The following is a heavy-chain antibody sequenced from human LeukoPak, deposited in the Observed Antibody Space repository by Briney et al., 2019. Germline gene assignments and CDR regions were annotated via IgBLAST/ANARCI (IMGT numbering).Heavy chain of an antibody. J-gene: IGHJ4*02. CDR1: GGTFSSYG. CDR3: ARDSPLSYYDSSGYDY. D-gene: IGHD3-22*01. Sequence: ASVKVSCKASGGTFSSYGISWVRQAPGQGLEWMGWISAYNGNTNYAQKLQGRVTMTTHTSTSTAYMELRSLRSDDTAVYYCARDSPLSYYDSSGYDYWGQGTLVTVSS. V-gene: IGHV1-18*01. CDR2: ISAYNGNT.